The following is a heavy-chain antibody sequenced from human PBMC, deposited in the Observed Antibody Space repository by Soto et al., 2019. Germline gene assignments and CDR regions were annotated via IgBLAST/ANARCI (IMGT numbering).Heavy chain of an antibody. Sequence: GGSLRLSCAASGFTFSSYWMSWVRQAPGKGLERVANIKQDGSEKYYVDSVKGRFTISRDNAKNSLYLQMNSLRAEDTAVYYGARTRRGGSYSSCYYGMDVWGQVTTVTVSS. CDR2: IKQDGSEK. J-gene: IGHJ6*02. V-gene: IGHV3-7*01. CDR3: ARTRRGGSYSSCYYGMDV. D-gene: IGHD1-26*01. CDR1: GFTFSSYW.